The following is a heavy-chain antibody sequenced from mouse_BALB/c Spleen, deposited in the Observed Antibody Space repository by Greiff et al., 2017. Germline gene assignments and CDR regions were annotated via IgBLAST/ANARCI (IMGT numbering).Heavy chain of an antibody. CDR2: IWSGGST. J-gene: IGHJ4*01. CDR1: GFSLTSYG. V-gene: IGHV2-2*02. Sequence: QVQLQQSGPGLVQPSQSLSITCTVSGFSLTSYGVHWVRQSPGKGLEWLGVIWSGGSTDYNAAFISRLSISKDNSKSQVFFKMNSLQANDTAIYYCAREYRYDAMDYWGQGTSVTVSS. D-gene: IGHD2-14*01. CDR3: AREYRYDAMDY.